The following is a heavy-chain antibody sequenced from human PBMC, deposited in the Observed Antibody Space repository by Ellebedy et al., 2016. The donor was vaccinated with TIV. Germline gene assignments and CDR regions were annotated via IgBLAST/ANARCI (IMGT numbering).Heavy chain of an antibody. D-gene: IGHD1-1*01. CDR1: GFNFRNYK. CDR2: ISSSGTYI. J-gene: IGHJ4*02. V-gene: IGHV3-21*04. Sequence: GESLKISCAASGFNFRNYKMNWVRHAPGKGLEWVSSISSSGTYIDYADSLKGRFIISRDNAENSLYLQMNSLRAEDTAVYYCARDPGDWNYYFDYWGQGTLVTVSS. CDR3: ARDPGDWNYYFDY.